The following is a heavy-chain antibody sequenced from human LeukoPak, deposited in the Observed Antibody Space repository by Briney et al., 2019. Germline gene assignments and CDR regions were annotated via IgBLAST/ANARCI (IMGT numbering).Heavy chain of an antibody. J-gene: IGHJ3*02. CDR3: ARLEARHDAFDI. V-gene: IGHV3-21*01. CDR2: ISSSSSYI. Sequence: PGGSLRLSCAASGFTFSSYSMNWVRRAPGKGLEWVSSISSSSSYIYYADSVKGRFTISRDNAKNSLYLQMNSLRAEDTAVYYCARLEARHDAFDIWGQGTMVTVSS. CDR1: GFTFSSYS.